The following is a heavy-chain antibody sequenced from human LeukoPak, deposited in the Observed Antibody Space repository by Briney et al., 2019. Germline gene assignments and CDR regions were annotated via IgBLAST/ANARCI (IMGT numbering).Heavy chain of an antibody. D-gene: IGHD6-19*01. J-gene: IGHJ4*02. CDR1: GFTFSSYG. CDR2: IWYDGSNK. Sequence: GGTLRLSCAASGFTFSSYGMHWVRQAPGKGLEWVALIWYDGSNKYYADSVKGRFTISRDNSKNTLYLQMNSLRAEDTAVYYCARWDGSGWSGFDYWGQGTLVTVSS. CDR3: ARWDGSGWSGFDY. V-gene: IGHV3-33*01.